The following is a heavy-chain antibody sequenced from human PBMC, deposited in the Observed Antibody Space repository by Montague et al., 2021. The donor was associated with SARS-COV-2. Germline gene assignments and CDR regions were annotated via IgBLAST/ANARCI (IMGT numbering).Heavy chain of an antibody. V-gene: IGHV4-39*01. D-gene: IGHD3-3*01. CDR2: IYYSGSA. Sequence: SETLSLTCTVSGGSISSSSYYWGWIRQPPGKGLEYIGSIYYSGSAYYNPSLKSRVTISIDTSKNQFSLKLNSVTAADAAVFYCARKTSRGLTIFGVVTASYCFDYWGRGTLVTVSS. J-gene: IGHJ4*02. CDR3: ARKTSRGLTIFGVVTASYCFDY. CDR1: GGSISSSSYY.